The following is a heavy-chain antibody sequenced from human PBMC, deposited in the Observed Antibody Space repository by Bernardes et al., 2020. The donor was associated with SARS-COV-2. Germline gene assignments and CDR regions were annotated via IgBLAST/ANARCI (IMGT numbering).Heavy chain of an antibody. CDR3: ARVGSGTYPPDFDY. CDR1: GYTFTEFS. CDR2: INPNSGGT. D-gene: IGHD1-1*01. J-gene: IGHJ4*02. Sequence: ASVKVSCKASGYTFTEFSMSWVRQAPGQGLEWMGWINPNSGGTNYAQKFQGRVTMTCDTSISTAYMDLSRLRSDDTAVYYCARVGSGTYPPDFDYSGQGTLVTVSS. V-gene: IGHV1-2*02.